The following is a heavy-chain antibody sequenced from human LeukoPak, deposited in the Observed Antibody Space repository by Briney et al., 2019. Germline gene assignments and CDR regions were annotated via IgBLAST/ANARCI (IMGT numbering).Heavy chain of an antibody. J-gene: IGHJ6*02. Sequence: SVKVPCKASGGTFSSYAISWVRQAPGQGLEWMGRIIPILGIANYAQKFQGRVTITADKSTSTAYMELSSLRSEDTAVYYCATPGPVVPAAPNYYYGMDVWGQGTTVTVSS. CDR1: GGTFSSYA. V-gene: IGHV1-69*04. CDR3: ATPGPVVPAAPNYYYGMDV. D-gene: IGHD2-2*01. CDR2: IIPILGIA.